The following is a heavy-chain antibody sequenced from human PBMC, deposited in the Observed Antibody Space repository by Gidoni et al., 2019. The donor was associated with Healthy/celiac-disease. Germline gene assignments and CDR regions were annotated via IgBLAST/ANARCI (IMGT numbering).Heavy chain of an antibody. CDR3: ARRVAVAGTDYYYYGMDV. D-gene: IGHD6-19*01. V-gene: IGHV4-39*01. CDR1: GGSISSSSYY. CDR2: IYYSGST. J-gene: IGHJ6*02. Sequence: QLQLQESGPGLVKPSETLSLTCTVSGGSISSSSYYWGWIRQPPGKGLEWIGIIYYSGSTYYNPSLKSRVTISVDTSKNQFSLKLSSVTAADTAVYYCARRVAVAGTDYYYYGMDVWGQGTTVTVSS.